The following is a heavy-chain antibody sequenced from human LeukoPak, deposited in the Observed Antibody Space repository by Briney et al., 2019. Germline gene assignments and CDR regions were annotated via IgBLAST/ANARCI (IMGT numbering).Heavy chain of an antibody. CDR3: AYHHETSKTVVDY. CDR1: GGSISSYY. V-gene: IGHV4-59*01. Sequence: SETLSLTCTVSGGSISSYYWSWIRQPPGKGLEWIGYIYYSGSTNYNPSLKSRVTISVDTSKNQFSLKLSSVTAADTAVYYCAYHHETSKTVVDYWGQGTLVTVSS. J-gene: IGHJ4*02. D-gene: IGHD1-14*01. CDR2: IYYSGST.